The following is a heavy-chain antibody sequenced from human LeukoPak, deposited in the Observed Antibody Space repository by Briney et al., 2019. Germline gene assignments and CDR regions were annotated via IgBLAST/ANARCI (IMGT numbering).Heavy chain of an antibody. D-gene: IGHD2/OR15-2a*01. J-gene: IGHJ4*02. CDR3: ATPVLKGGSV. CDR1: GFTFSSYS. CDR2: ISSSSSYI. Sequence: GGSLRLSCAASGFTFSSYSMNWVRQAPGKGLEWVSSISSSSSYIYYADSVKGRFTISRDNAKNSLYLQMNSLRAEDAAVYYCATPVLKGGSVWGQGTLVTVSS. V-gene: IGHV3-21*01.